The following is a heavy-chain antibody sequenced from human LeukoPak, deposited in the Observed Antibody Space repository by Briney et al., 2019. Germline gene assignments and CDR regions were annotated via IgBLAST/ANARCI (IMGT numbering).Heavy chain of an antibody. Sequence: GGSLRLSCAASGFTFSNYWMHWVRQAPGKGLVWVSRINSDGINTSYADSVKGRFTISRDNAKNTLNLQMNSLRAEDTTMYYCARDGKYSGSFDSWGQGTLVTVSS. D-gene: IGHD1-26*01. CDR3: ARDGKYSGSFDS. J-gene: IGHJ5*01. CDR2: INSDGINT. V-gene: IGHV3-74*01. CDR1: GFTFSNYW.